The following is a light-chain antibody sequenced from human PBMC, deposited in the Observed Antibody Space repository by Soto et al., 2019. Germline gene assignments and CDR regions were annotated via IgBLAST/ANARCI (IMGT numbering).Light chain of an antibody. CDR1: QSISTW. V-gene: IGKV1-5*03. CDR3: QHYDNSRLT. Sequence: DIQMTQSPSTLSASVGDRVTITCRASQSISTWLAWYQQKPGKAPKLLIYKASSVESGVPSRFSGSGSGTEFTLTISSLQPDDSATYYCQHYDNSRLTFGGGTKVEIK. CDR2: KAS. J-gene: IGKJ4*01.